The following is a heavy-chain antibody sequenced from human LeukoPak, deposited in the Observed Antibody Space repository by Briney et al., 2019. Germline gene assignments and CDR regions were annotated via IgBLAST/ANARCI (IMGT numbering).Heavy chain of an antibody. CDR1: GFSFINYA. CDR2: ISGSGAYT. V-gene: IGHV3-23*01. Sequence: PGGSLRLSCAASGFSFINYAMSWVRQAPGKGLEWVATISGSGAYTYYADSVKGRFTISRGNSKNTLYLQMNSLRAEDTAVYYCAKGGTRCSTGICVFDYWGQGTLVTVSS. J-gene: IGHJ4*02. D-gene: IGHD2-2*01. CDR3: AKGGTRCSTGICVFDY.